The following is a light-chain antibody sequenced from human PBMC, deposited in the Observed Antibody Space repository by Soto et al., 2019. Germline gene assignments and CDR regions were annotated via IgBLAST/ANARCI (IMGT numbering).Light chain of an antibody. CDR1: QSVSYSY. Sequence: EIVLTQSPGTLSLSPGERATLSCRASQSVSYSYLAWYQQKPGQAPRLVIYGASSRATGIPDRFSGSGSGTDFTLTISRLEPEDFAVYSCQQYGSSPVTFGQGTKLEI. J-gene: IGKJ2*01. CDR3: QQYGSSPVT. CDR2: GAS. V-gene: IGKV3-20*01.